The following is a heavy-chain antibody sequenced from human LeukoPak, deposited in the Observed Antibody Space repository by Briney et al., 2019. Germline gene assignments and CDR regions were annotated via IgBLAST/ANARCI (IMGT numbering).Heavy chain of an antibody. V-gene: IGHV3-30*03. Sequence: GGSLRLSCAASGFTFSSYGMHWVRQAPGKGLEWVAVISYDGSNKYYADSVKGRFTISRDNSKNTLYLQMNSLRAEDTAVYYCARDNMVRAYYYYGMDVWGQGTTVTVSS. D-gene: IGHD3-10*01. CDR3: ARDNMVRAYYYYGMDV. CDR1: GFTFSSYG. J-gene: IGHJ6*02. CDR2: ISYDGSNK.